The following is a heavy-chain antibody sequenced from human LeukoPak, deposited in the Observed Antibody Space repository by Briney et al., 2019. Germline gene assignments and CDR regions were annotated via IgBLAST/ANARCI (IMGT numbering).Heavy chain of an antibody. CDR3: ARTFSGTDAFDI. V-gene: IGHV4-30-4*08. CDR1: GGSISSGDYY. D-gene: IGHD3-10*01. CDR2: IYYSGST. J-gene: IGHJ3*02. Sequence: SETLSLTCTVSGGSISSGDYYWSWIRQPPRKGLEWIGYIYYSGSTYYNPSLKSRVTISVDTSKNQFSLKLSSVTAADTAVYYCARTFSGTDAFDIWGQGTMVTVSS.